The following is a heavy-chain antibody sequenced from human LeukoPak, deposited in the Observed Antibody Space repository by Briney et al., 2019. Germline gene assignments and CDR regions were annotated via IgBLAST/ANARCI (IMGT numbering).Heavy chain of an antibody. V-gene: IGHV4-59*01. J-gene: IGHJ4*02. CDR3: ARSLLWFGESWAFGY. D-gene: IGHD3-10*01. CDR1: GGSISSYY. Sequence: SETLSLTCTVSGGSISSYYWSWVRQPPGKGLEWVEYIYYSGSTNYNPSLKSRVTISVDTSKNQFSLKLSSVTAADTAVYYCARSLLWFGESWAFGYWGQGTLVTVSS. CDR2: IYYSGST.